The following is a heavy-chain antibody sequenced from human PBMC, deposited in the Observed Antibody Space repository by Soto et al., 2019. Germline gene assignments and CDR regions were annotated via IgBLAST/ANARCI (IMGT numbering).Heavy chain of an antibody. V-gene: IGHV1-69*13. CDR3: ASRRITIFGVVIAEPYYYYGMDV. J-gene: IGHJ6*02. CDR2: IIPIFGTA. D-gene: IGHD3-3*01. Sequence: GASVKVSCKASGGTFSSYAISWVRQAPGQGLEWMGGIIPIFGTANYAQKFQGRVTITADESTSTAYMELSSLRSEDTAVYYCASRRITIFGVVIAEPYYYYGMDVWGQGTTVTVSS. CDR1: GGTFSSYA.